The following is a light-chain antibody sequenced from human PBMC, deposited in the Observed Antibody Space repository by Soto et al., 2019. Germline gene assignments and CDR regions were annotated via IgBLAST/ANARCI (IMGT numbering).Light chain of an antibody. V-gene: IGKV1-33*01. CDR3: KQYDRLPWT. Sequence: GDRVTITCQASQDVSHFLNWFQQRPGKAPKLLIYDASSLERGVPSRFSGRGSGSRFTFTITSLQPEDIATYFCKQYDRLPWTFGQGTKVDIK. CDR2: DAS. J-gene: IGKJ1*01. CDR1: QDVSHF.